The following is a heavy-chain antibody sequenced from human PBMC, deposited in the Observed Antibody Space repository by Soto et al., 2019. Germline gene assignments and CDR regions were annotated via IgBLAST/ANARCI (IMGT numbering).Heavy chain of an antibody. Sequence: QVQLVESGGGVVQPGRSLRLSCAASGFTFSSYAMHWVRQAPGKGLEWVAVISYDGSNKYYADSVKGRFTISRDNSKNTLYLQMNSLRAEDTAVYYCARSQLPQYYFDYWGQGTLVTVSS. D-gene: IGHD2-2*01. J-gene: IGHJ4*02. CDR2: ISYDGSNK. V-gene: IGHV3-30-3*01. CDR3: ARSQLPQYYFDY. CDR1: GFTFSSYA.